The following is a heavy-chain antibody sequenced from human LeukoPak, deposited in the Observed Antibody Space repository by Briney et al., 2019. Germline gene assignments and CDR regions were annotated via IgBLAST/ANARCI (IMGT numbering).Heavy chain of an antibody. CDR3: AKVLQYYYYGMDV. V-gene: IGHV3-23*01. J-gene: IGHJ6*02. Sequence: GGSLRLSCAASGFTFSTYWMHWVRQAPGTGLEWVSAISNSGGSTYYADSVKGRFTISRDNSKNTLYLQMNSLRAEDTAVYYCAKVLQYYYYGMDVWGQGTTVTVSS. CDR1: GFTFSTYW. CDR2: ISNSGGST. D-gene: IGHD5-24*01.